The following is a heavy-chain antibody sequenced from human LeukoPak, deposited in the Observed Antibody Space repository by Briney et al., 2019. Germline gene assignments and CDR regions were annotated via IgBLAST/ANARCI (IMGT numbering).Heavy chain of an antibody. CDR3: AKLMMATRERRAFDI. Sequence: PGGSLRLSCAASGFTFSSYGMHWVRQAPGKGLEWVAVISYDGSNKYYADSVKGRFTISRDNSKNTLYLQMNSLRAEDTAVYYCAKLMMATRERRAFDIWGQGTMVTVSS. D-gene: IGHD5-24*01. CDR2: ISYDGSNK. J-gene: IGHJ3*02. CDR1: GFTFSSYG. V-gene: IGHV3-30*18.